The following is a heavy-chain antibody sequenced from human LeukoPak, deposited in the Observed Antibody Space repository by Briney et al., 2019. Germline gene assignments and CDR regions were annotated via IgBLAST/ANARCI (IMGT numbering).Heavy chain of an antibody. CDR2: TYYRSKWYN. Sequence: SQTLSLTCAISGDSVSSNSAAWNWIRQSPSRGLEWLGRTYYRSKWYNDCAVSVKSRITINPDTSKNQFSLQLNSVTPEDTAVYYCARTPNRGSSSPLFGMDVWGQGTTVTVSS. CDR3: ARTPNRGSSSPLFGMDV. V-gene: IGHV6-1*01. D-gene: IGHD6-6*01. J-gene: IGHJ6*02. CDR1: GDSVSSNSAA.